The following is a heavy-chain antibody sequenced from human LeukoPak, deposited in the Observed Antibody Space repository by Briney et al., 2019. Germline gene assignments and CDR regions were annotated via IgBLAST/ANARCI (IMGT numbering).Heavy chain of an antibody. CDR1: GGSISGYY. V-gene: IGHV4-4*07. CDR2: VYTSGST. Sequence: RASQTLSLTCSVSGGSISGYYWTWIRQPAGKGLEWIGRVYTSGSTHYNPSLKTRLTMSVDTSKNQFSLKLSSVTAADTAVYYCARVITGTTTAFEIWGQGTMVTVSS. CDR3: ARVITGTTTAFEI. J-gene: IGHJ3*02. D-gene: IGHD1-7*01.